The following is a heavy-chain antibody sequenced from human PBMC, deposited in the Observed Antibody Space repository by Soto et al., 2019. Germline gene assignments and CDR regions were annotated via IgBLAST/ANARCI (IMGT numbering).Heavy chain of an antibody. CDR1: GGSISSSSYY. D-gene: IGHD3-22*01. J-gene: IGHJ4*02. V-gene: IGHV4-39*01. CDR2: IYYSGST. Sequence: SETLSLTCTVSGGSISSSSYYWGWIRQPPGKGLEWIGSIYYSGSTYYNPSLKSRVTISVDTSKNQFSLKLSSVTAADTAVYYCASNTYYYDSSGYPTLFDYWGQGTLVTVSS. CDR3: ASNTYYYDSSGYPTLFDY.